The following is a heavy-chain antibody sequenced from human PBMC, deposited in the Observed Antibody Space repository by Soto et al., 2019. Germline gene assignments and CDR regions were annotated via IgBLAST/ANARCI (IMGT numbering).Heavy chain of an antibody. J-gene: IGHJ4*02. CDR3: VRLYNSGHYDYFDS. V-gene: IGHV4-39*01. D-gene: IGHD3-22*01. Sequence: SETLSLTCSVSGGPISSSAYYWGWVRQPPGKGLEWVGNIFYSGSTYYNPSLKSRVTISVDTSKMQFSLKLSFVTAADTAVFYCVRLYNSGHYDYFDSWGQGMLVT. CDR2: IFYSGST. CDR1: GGPISSSAYY.